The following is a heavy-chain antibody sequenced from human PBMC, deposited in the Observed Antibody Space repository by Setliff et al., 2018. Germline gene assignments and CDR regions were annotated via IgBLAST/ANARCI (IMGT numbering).Heavy chain of an antibody. J-gene: IGHJ4*02. CDR1: GYTFTSYA. D-gene: IGHD5-12*01. Sequence: ASVKVSCKASGYTFTSYAMNWVRQAPGQGLEWMGWINTNTGNPTYAQGFTGRFVFSLDISVSTAYLQISSLKAEDTAVYYCARVYSGYDSADYWGQGTLGTVPQ. CDR2: INTNTGNP. CDR3: ARVYSGYDSADY. V-gene: IGHV7-4-1*02.